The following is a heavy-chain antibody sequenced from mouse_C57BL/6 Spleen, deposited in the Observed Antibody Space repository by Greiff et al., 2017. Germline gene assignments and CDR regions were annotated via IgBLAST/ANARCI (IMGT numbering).Heavy chain of an antibody. V-gene: IGHV1-15*01. CDR2: IDPETGGT. CDR1: GYTFTDYE. J-gene: IGHJ2*01. Sequence: QVQLQQSGAELVRPGASVTLSCKASGYTFTDYEMHWVKQTPVHGLEWIGAIDPETGGTAYNQKFKGKAILTADKSSSTAYMELRSLTSEDSAVYYDTRDHFQYYGSSYGYWGQGTTLTVSS. D-gene: IGHD1-1*01. CDR3: TRDHFQYYGSSYGY.